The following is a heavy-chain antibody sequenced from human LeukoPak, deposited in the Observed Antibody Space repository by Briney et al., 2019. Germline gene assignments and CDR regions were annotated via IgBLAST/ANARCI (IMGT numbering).Heavy chain of an antibody. CDR2: ISYDGSNK. CDR1: GFTFSSYG. Sequence: PGGSLRLSCAASGFTFSSYGMHWVRQAPGKGLEWVAVISYDGSNKYYADSVKGRFTISRDNSKNTLYLQMNSLRAEDTAVYYRAKVPDSWGQGTLVTVSS. CDR3: AKVPDS. J-gene: IGHJ5*01. V-gene: IGHV3-30*18.